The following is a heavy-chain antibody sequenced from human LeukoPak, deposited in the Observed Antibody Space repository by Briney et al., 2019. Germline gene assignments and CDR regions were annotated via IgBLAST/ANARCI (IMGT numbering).Heavy chain of an antibody. Sequence: GGSLRLSCAASGFTFSSYSMNWVRQAPGKGLEWVSSISSSSSYIYYADSVKGRFTISRDNAKNSLFLQMNSLRAEDTAVYYCARGLGSSNYDVGNLWGQGTLVTVSS. CDR1: GFTFSSYS. V-gene: IGHV3-21*01. D-gene: IGHD3-10*02. CDR3: ARGLGSSNYDVGNL. J-gene: IGHJ5*02. CDR2: ISSSSSYI.